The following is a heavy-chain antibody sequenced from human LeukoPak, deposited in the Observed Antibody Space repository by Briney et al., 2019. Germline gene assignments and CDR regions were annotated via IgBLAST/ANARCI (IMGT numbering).Heavy chain of an antibody. CDR2: IIPIFGRT. V-gene: IGHV1-69*05. CDR3: ARAPLLLVTHNYFDY. D-gene: IGHD2-21*01. Sequence: GSSVKVSCKASGGTFSSYAISWVRQAHGQGLEWMGRIIPIFGRTNYAQKFQGRVTITTDESTSTAYMELSSLRSEDTAVYYCARAPLLLVTHNYFDYWGQGTLVTVSS. CDR1: GGTFSSYA. J-gene: IGHJ4*02.